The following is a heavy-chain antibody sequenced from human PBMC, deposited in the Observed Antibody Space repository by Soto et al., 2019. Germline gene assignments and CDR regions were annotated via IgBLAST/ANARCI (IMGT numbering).Heavy chain of an antibody. CDR2: ISSSSSTI. CDR3: ASATGGSGSYSGY. V-gene: IGHV3-48*02. D-gene: IGHD1-26*01. Sequence: EVQLVESGGGLVQPGGSLRLSCAASGFTFSSYSMIWVRQAPGKGLEWVSYISSSSSTIYYADSVKGRFTISRDNAKNSLYLQMNSLRDEDTAVYYCASATGGSGSYSGYWGQGTLVNVSS. J-gene: IGHJ4*02. CDR1: GFTFSSYS.